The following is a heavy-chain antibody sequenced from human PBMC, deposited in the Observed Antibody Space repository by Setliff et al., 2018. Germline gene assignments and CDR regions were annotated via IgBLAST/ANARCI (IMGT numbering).Heavy chain of an antibody. D-gene: IGHD2-15*01. CDR3: ARRHCSGGSCYSLNYFDY. V-gene: IGHV4-39*07. J-gene: IGHJ4*02. CDR1: GGSISSSSYY. Sequence: KPSETLSLTCTVSGGSISSSSYYWGWIRQPPGKGLEWIGSIYYSGSTYYNPSLKSRVTISVDTSKKQFSPKLSSVTAADTAVYYCARRHCSGGSCYSLNYFDYWGQGTLVTVSS. CDR2: IYYSGST.